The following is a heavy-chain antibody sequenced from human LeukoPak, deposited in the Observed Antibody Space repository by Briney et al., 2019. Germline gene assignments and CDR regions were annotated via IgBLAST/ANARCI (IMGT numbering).Heavy chain of an antibody. CDR2: MNPNSGNT. J-gene: IGHJ5*02. D-gene: IGHD6-6*01. CDR3: ARVGYSSSSFDP. CDR1: GYTFTSYD. V-gene: IGHV1-8*01. Sequence: ASVKVSCKASGYTFTSYDINWVRQATGQGLEWMGWMNPNSGNTGYAQKFQGRVTMTRNTSISTAYMELSSLRSEDTAMYYCARVGYSSSSFDPWGQGTLVTVSS.